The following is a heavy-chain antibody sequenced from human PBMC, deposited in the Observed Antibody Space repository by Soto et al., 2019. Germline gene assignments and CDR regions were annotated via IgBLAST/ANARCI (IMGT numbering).Heavy chain of an antibody. V-gene: IGHV3-30-3*01. D-gene: IGHD2-2*02. Sequence: QVQLVESGGGVVQPGRSLRLSCAASGFTFSSYAMHWVRQAPGKGLEWVAVISYDGSNKYYADSVKGRFTISRDNSKNTLYLQMNSLRAEDAAVYYCARDRGYCSSTSCYTVPDYWGQGTLVTVSS. CDR1: GFTFSSYA. CDR3: ARDRGYCSSTSCYTVPDY. J-gene: IGHJ4*02. CDR2: ISYDGSNK.